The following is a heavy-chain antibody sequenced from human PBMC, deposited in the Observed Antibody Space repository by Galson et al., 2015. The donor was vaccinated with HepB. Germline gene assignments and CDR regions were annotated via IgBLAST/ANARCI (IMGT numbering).Heavy chain of an antibody. CDR2: ISAYNGNT. CDR3: ARVGVATIIGLDHYPTPVGRTHDY. V-gene: IGHV1-18*01. Sequence: SVKVSCKASGYTFTSYGISWVRQAPGQGLEWMGWISAYNGNTNYAQKLQGRVTMTTDTSTSTAYMELRSLRSDDTAVYYCARVGVATIIGLDHYPTPVGRTHDYWGQGTLVTVSS. D-gene: IGHD5-12*01. CDR1: GYTFTSYG. J-gene: IGHJ4*02.